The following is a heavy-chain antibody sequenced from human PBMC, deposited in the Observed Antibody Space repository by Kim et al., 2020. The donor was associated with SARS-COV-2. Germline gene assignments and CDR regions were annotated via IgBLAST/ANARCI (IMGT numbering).Heavy chain of an antibody. D-gene: IGHD1-26*01. CDR3: ARAGSRSFDL. Sequence: GATRYAQKFHGRVTMTRDTAIGTVYMEVYNLRSDDTALYYCARAGSRSFDLWGQGTRVTVSS. CDR2: GAT. J-gene: IGHJ3*01. V-gene: IGHV1-2*02.